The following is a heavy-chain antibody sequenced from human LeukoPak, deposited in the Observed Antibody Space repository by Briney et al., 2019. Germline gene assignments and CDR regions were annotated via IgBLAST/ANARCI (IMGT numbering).Heavy chain of an antibody. Sequence: GGSLRLSCAASGFTFSNYWMHWVRQAPGKGPVWVSRIKSDGSSTRFADSVQGRFTISRDNGKNTLYLQMNSLRAEDTAVYYCARPYSDDSGFYVYWGQGILVTVSS. D-gene: IGHD3-22*01. CDR1: GFTFSNYW. CDR2: IKSDGSST. V-gene: IGHV3-74*01. J-gene: IGHJ4*02. CDR3: ARPYSDDSGFYVY.